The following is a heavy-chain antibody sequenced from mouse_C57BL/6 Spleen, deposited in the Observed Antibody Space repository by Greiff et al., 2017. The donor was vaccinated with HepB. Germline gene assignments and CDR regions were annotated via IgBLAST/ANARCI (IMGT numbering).Heavy chain of an antibody. CDR3: ASHVRTGTSYAMDY. V-gene: IGHV5-6*01. Sequence: EVKVVESGGDLVKPGGSLKLSCAASGFTFSSYGMSWVRQTPDKRLEWVATISSGGSYTYYPDSVKGRFTISRDNAKNTLYLQMSSLKSEDTAMYYCASHVRTGTSYAMDYWGQGTSVTVSS. D-gene: IGHD4-1*01. J-gene: IGHJ4*01. CDR1: GFTFSSYG. CDR2: ISSGGSYT.